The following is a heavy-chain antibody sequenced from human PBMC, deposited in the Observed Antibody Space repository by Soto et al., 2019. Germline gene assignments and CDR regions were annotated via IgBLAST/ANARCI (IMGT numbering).Heavy chain of an antibody. CDR2: ISGSGGST. CDR1: GFTFSSYA. V-gene: IGHV3-23*01. D-gene: IGHD3-3*01. J-gene: IGHJ4*02. CDR3: AKDSDPDLYDFWSGYYL. Sequence: GGSLRLSCAASGFTFSSYAMSWVRQAPGKGLEWVSAISGSGGSTYYADSVKGRFTTSRDNSKNTLYLQMNSLRAEDTAVYYCAKDSDPDLYDFWSGYYLWGQGTLVTVSS.